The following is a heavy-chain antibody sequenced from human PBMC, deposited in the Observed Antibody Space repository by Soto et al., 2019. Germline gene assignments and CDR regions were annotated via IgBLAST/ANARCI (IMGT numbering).Heavy chain of an antibody. CDR1: GGSVSSGSYY. CDR2: MYNSGST. Sequence: SETLSLTCTVSGGSVSSGSYYWSWIRQPPGKGLEWIGYMYNSGSTNYNPSLKSRVIISVDTSKNQFSLKLSSVTAADTAVYYCARVSSGWYYFDYWGQGTLVTVS. CDR3: ARVSSGWYYFDY. D-gene: IGHD6-19*01. V-gene: IGHV4-61*01. J-gene: IGHJ4*02.